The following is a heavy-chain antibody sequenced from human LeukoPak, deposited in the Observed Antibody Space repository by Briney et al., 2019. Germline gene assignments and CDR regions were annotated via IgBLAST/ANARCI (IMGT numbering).Heavy chain of an antibody. D-gene: IGHD2-15*01. Sequence: GASVKVSCKASGYTFTDYYLHWVRQAPGQGLEWMGWLNSNSGVTNYAQKSQGRVTMTRDTSITTAYMELSTLRSDDTAVYYCARYCPSSCNAGGTLDIWGQGTVVTVSS. J-gene: IGHJ3*02. CDR1: GYTFTDYY. CDR3: ARYCPSSCNAGGTLDI. CDR2: LNSNSGVT. V-gene: IGHV1-2*02.